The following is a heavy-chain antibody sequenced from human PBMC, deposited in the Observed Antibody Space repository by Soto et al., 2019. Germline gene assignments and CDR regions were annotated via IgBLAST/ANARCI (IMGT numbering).Heavy chain of an antibody. Sequence: SDTLSLTCTFSCGSISSCDYYCIFILQPPGKGLEWIGYIYYIGSTSYNASLKSRTSISADPSNNQFSLKLHSLTAADTAVYFCGTMPIVVEPAPMDVRGPGTSVTVSS. D-gene: IGHD2-2*01. CDR1: CGSISSCDYY. V-gene: IGHV4-30-4*02. J-gene: IGHJ6*02. CDR2: IYYIGST. CDR3: GTMPIVVEPAPMDV.